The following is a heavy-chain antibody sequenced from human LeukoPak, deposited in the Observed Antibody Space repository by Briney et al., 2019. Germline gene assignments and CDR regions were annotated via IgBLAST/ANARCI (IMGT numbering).Heavy chain of an antibody. CDR3: AAERLLDAAFDI. V-gene: IGHV1-58*01. D-gene: IGHD1-1*01. J-gene: IGHJ3*02. CDR1: GFTFTSSA. CDR2: IVVGSGNT. Sequence: SVTVSCKASGFTFTSSAVQWVRQARGQRLEWIGWIVVGSGNTNYAQKFQERVTITRDMSTSTAYMELSSLRSEDTAVYYCAAERLLDAAFDIWGQGTMVTVSS.